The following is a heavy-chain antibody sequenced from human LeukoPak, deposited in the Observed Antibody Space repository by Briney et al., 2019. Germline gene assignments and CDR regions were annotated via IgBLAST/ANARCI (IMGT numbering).Heavy chain of an antibody. CDR2: ISSDGSST. D-gene: IGHD4-17*01. CDR3: ARARLGYGDTVDY. V-gene: IGHV3-74*01. Sequence: PGGSLRLSCAASGFTLSSYWMHWVRQAPGKGLVWVSRISSDGSSTSYADSVKGRFTISRDNAKNTLYPQTNSLSAEDTAVYYCARARLGYGDTVDYWGQGTLVTVSP. CDR1: GFTLSSYW. J-gene: IGHJ4*02.